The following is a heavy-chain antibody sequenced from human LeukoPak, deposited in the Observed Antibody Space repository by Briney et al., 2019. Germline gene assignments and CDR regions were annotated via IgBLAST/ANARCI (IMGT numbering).Heavy chain of an antibody. CDR3: AKGATSFDY. Sequence: HPGGSLRLSCAASGFTFSSYAMSWLPQAPGQGLEGVSAISGSGGSTYYADSVKGRFTISRDNSKNTMYLKMHSPSAEDTSVYSLAKGATSFDYWGQGTLVTVSS. CDR2: ISGSGGST. CDR1: GFTFSSYA. J-gene: IGHJ4*02. V-gene: IGHV3-23*01.